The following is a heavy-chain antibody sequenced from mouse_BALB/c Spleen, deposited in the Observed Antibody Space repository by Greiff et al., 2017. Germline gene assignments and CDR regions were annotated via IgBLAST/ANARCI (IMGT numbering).Heavy chain of an antibody. CDR2: INPYNGGT. D-gene: IGHD3-3*01. Sequence: EVQGVESGPELVKPGASMKISCKASGYSFTGYTMNWVKQSHGKNLEWIGLINPYNGGTSYNQKFKGKATLTVDKSSSTAYMELLSLTSEDSAVYYCARREATVQLGAYWGQGTLVTVSA. J-gene: IGHJ3*01. CDR1: GYSFTGYT. V-gene: IGHV1-18*01. CDR3: ARREATVQLGAY.